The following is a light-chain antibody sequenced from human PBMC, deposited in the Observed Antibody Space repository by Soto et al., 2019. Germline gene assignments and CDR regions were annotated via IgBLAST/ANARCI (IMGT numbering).Light chain of an antibody. J-gene: IGKJ2*01. V-gene: IGKV3-15*01. Sequence: EVVMTQSPATLSVSPGERATLSCRASQSVSSNLVWYQHKPGQAPRLLIYGTSNRAAGVPARFSGSGSGTEFTLTISSLQSEDFAVYYCQQYNNWPPEVTSGQGTKLEIK. CDR1: QSVSSN. CDR3: QQYNNWPPEVT. CDR2: GTS.